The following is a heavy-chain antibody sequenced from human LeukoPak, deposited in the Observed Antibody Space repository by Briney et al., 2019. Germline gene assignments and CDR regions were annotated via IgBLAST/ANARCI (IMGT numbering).Heavy chain of an antibody. J-gene: IGHJ4*02. Sequence: GGSLRLSCAASGIIFSNYWMHWARQAPGKGLVWVSRINRDGSSTSYADSVKGRFTISRDNAKNTLYLQMNSLRAEDTAVYYCARGGGYSYGSFDYWGQGTLVTVSS. D-gene: IGHD5-18*01. CDR1: GIIFSNYW. CDR3: ARGGGYSYGSFDY. CDR2: INRDGSST. V-gene: IGHV3-74*01.